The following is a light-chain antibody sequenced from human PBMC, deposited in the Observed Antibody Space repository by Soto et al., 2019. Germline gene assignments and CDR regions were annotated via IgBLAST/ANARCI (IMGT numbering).Light chain of an antibody. CDR2: STS. V-gene: IGKV1-6*01. J-gene: IGKJ4*01. CDR1: QAITND. Sequence: IQMTQSPSSLSASVGDRVTITCRASQAITNDLGWFQQKPGKAPKLLIYSTSTLQSGVPSRFSGSGSGTDFSLTISSLQPEDVATYFCLQDYNYPFTFGGGTKVEIK. CDR3: LQDYNYPFT.